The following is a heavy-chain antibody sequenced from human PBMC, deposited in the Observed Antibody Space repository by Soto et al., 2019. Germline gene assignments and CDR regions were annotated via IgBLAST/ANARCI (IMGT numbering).Heavy chain of an antibody. D-gene: IGHD6-6*01. CDR1: GYTFTGYY. V-gene: IGHV1-2*04. CDR2: INPNSGGT. Sequence: ASVKVSCKASGYTFTGYYMHWVRQAPGQGLEWMGWINPNSGGTNYAQKFQGWVTMTRDTSISTAYMELSRLRSDDTAVYYCAKEEYISGLLTCDYWGQGTLVTVSS. J-gene: IGHJ4*02. CDR3: AKEEYISGLLTCDY.